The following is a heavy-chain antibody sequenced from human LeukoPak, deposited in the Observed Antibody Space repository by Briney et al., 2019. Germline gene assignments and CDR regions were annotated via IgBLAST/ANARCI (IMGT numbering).Heavy chain of an antibody. CDR3: ARRYYYYDSSGYYLDYFDY. CDR1: GGSISSSSYY. D-gene: IGHD3-22*01. V-gene: IGHV4-39*01. J-gene: IGHJ4*02. CDR2: IYYSGST. Sequence: SETLSLTCTVSGGSISSSSYYWGWICQPPGKGLEWIGSIYYSGSTYYNPSLKSRVTISVDTSKNQFSLKLSSVTATDTAVYYCARRYYYYDSSGYYLDYFDYWGQGTLVTVSS.